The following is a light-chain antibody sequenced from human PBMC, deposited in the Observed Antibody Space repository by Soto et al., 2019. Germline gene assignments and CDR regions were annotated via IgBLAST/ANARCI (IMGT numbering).Light chain of an antibody. Sequence: DIQMTQSPSTLSASVGDRVTITCRASQRFSTWLAWYQQKPGKAPRLLIYDASSLAGGVPSMFSGRGSGTEFTLTTSGLQPDDFANYYCQQYDSSPYTFGQGTKLEIK. J-gene: IGKJ2*01. CDR3: QQYDSSPYT. V-gene: IGKV1-5*01. CDR2: DAS. CDR1: QRFSTW.